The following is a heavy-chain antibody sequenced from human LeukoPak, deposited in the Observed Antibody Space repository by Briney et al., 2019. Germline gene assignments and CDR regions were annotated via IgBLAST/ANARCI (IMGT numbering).Heavy chain of an antibody. J-gene: IGHJ4*02. V-gene: IGHV3-23*01. CDR2: ISSSGSST. CDR1: GFTFDNYA. D-gene: IGHD6-13*01. CDR3: AKGGYSSSSPFDY. Sequence: GGSLRLSCAASGFTFDNYAMNWVRQAPGKGLEWVSGISSSGSSTYYADSVKGRFTISRDNSKNTLYPQMNSLRADDTAVYYCAKGGYSSSSPFDYWGQGTLVTVSS.